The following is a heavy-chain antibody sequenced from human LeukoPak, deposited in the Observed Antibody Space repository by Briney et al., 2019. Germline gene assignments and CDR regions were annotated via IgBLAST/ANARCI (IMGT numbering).Heavy chain of an antibody. D-gene: IGHD6-6*01. Sequence: GESLKIFWKGSGCRLTSYWIGWVRQMPGKGLEGMGIINPGNCDTRYSPSFQGQAPIYPDKSIRTAYLQWSSLKASDTAEYYCARLGGAARPPYDYYYMDVWGKGTTVTVSS. V-gene: IGHV5-51*01. J-gene: IGHJ6*03. CDR3: ARLGGAARPPYDYYYMDV. CDR1: GCRLTSYW. CDR2: INPGNCDT.